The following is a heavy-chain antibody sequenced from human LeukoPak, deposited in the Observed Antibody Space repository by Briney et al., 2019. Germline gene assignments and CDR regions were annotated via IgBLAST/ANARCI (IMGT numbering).Heavy chain of an antibody. Sequence: ASVKVSCKASGYTFSSYGISWVRQAPGQGLEWMGWISNYNGNTNYAQKVQGRVTMTTDTSTSTAYMELRSLRSDDTALYYCARDPRYRGYCSSTSCHWMDYWGQGTLVTDSS. CDR3: ARDPRYRGYCSSTSCHWMDY. V-gene: IGHV1-18*04. CDR1: GYTFSSYG. CDR2: ISNYNGNT. J-gene: IGHJ4*02. D-gene: IGHD2-2*01.